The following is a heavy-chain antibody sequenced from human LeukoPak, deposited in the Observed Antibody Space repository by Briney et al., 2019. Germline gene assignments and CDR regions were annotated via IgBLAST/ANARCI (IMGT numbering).Heavy chain of an antibody. J-gene: IGHJ4*02. CDR1: GYTFTSYG. V-gene: IGHV1-69*13. D-gene: IGHD3-22*01. Sequence: ASVKVSCRASGYTFTSYGISWVRQAPGQGLEWMGGIIPILGTANYAQKFQGRVTITADESTSTAYMELSSLRSEDTAVYYCARMRYYYDSSGSRGFDYWGQGTLVTVSS. CDR3: ARMRYYYDSSGSRGFDY. CDR2: IIPILGTA.